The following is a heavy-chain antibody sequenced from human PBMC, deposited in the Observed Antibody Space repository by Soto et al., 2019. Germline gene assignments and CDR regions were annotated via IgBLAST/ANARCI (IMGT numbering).Heavy chain of an antibody. CDR2: VYYSAST. V-gene: IGHV4-39*02. J-gene: IGHJ4*02. Sequence: TMSVSFLIGNSYYWAWIRQPPGKGLEWIATVYYSASTYYNPSLESRATISVGASTNHFSLNLRSVAAADTAVYYCARCTFPYGDFDYWGQGALVTVSS. CDR3: ARCTFPYGDFDY. D-gene: IGHD4-17*01. CDR1: VSFLIGNSYY.